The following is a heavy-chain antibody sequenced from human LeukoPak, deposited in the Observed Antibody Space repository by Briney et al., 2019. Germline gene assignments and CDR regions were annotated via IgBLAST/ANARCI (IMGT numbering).Heavy chain of an antibody. D-gene: IGHD3-10*01. CDR2: IIPIFGTA. Sequence: ASVKVSCKASGGTFSSYAISWVRQAPGQGLEWMGGIIPIFGTANYAQKFQGRVTITADESTSTAYMELSSLRSEDTAVYYCARVSTMVRGVIVGDDAFDIWGQGTMVTVSS. CDR1: GGTFSSYA. CDR3: ARVSTMVRGVIVGDDAFDI. J-gene: IGHJ3*02. V-gene: IGHV1-69*13.